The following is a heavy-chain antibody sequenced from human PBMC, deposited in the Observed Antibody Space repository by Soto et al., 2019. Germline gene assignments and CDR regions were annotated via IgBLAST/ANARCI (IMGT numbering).Heavy chain of an antibody. V-gene: IGHV3-49*01. D-gene: IGHD3-9*01. J-gene: IGHJ5*02. CDR1: GFTFGDYA. CDR2: IRSKAYGGTT. Sequence: PGGSLRLSCTASGFTFGDYAMSWFRQAPGKGLEWVGFIRSKAYGGTTEYNASVKGIFTISRDDSKSIAYLQMNSLKTEDTAVYYCTRVHRYFDWLWSTRGLENWFDPWGQGTLVTVSS. CDR3: TRVHRYFDWLWSTRGLENWFDP.